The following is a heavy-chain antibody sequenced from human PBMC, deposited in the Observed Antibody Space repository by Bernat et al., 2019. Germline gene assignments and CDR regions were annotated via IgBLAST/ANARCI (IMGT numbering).Heavy chain of an antibody. CDR1: GFTFSSYA. D-gene: IGHD3-10*01. CDR3: VRGVFDY. V-gene: IGHV3-64*01. Sequence: EVQLVESGGGLVQPGGSLRLSCAASGFTFSSYAMHWVRQAPGKGLEYVSAISSNGGSTYYANSVKGRFTISRDNSKNTLYLQMGSLRAEDMAVYYCVRGVFDYWGQGTLVTVSS. J-gene: IGHJ4*02. CDR2: ISSNGGST.